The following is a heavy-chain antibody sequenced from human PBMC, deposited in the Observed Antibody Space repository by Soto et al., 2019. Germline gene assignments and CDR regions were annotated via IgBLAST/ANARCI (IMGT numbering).Heavy chain of an antibody. Sequence: SETLSLTCTVSGGSMISYYWSWIRQPPGKGLEWIGYIYYSGSTNYNPSLKSRVTISVDTSKNQFSLKLSSVTAADTAVYYCVIGEGRVAMPSGYWCQGILVTVS. D-gene: IGHD2-2*01. J-gene: IGHJ4*02. CDR2: IYYSGST. CDR1: GGSMISYY. CDR3: VIGEGRVAMPSGY. V-gene: IGHV4-59*01.